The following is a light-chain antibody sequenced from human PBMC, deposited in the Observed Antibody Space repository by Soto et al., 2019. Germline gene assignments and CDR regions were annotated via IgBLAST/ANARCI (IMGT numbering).Light chain of an antibody. CDR2: EVT. J-gene: IGLJ1*01. CDR3: SSFTSRFTFV. Sequence: QSVLTQPASVSGSPGQPIAISCTGTRSDVGAYNYASWYQQHPGKAPKLMISEVTNRPSGVSDRFSGSKSGNTASLTISGLQADDEADYYCSSFTSRFTFVFGTGTKVTVL. V-gene: IGLV2-14*01. CDR1: RSDVGAYNY.